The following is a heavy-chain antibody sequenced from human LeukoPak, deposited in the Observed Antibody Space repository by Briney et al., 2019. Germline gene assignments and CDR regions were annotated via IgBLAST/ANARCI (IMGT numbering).Heavy chain of an antibody. CDR3: AREGIAAAGTYIVYYYYYYMDV. D-gene: IGHD6-13*01. V-gene: IGHV6-1*01. J-gene: IGHJ6*03. CDR2: TYYRSKWYN. CDR1: GDSVSSNSAA. Sequence: SQALSLTCAISGDSVSSNSAAWNWIRQSPSRGLEWLGRTYYRSKWYNDYAVSVKSRITINPDTSKNQFSLQLNSVTPEDTAVYYCAREGIAAAGTYIVYYYYYYMDVWGKGTTVTISS.